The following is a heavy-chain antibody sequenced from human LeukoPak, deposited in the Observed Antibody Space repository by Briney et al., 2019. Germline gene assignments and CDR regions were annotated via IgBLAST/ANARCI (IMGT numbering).Heavy chain of an antibody. J-gene: IGHJ3*01. CDR1: GFSFSNYA. V-gene: IGHV3-23*01. D-gene: IGHD4-11*01. CDR2: ISGSGGTT. CDR3: AKGRTVLNDALDV. Sequence: GGSLRLSCAASGFSFSNYAISRVRQAPGKGLEWVSVISGSGGTTFYADPVKGRFTISRDNSNNTLYLQMNSLRVGDTAVYYCAKGRTVLNDALDVWGQGTMVTVSS.